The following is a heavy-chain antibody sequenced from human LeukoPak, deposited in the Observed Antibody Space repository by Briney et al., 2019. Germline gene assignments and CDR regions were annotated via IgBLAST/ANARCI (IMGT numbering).Heavy chain of an antibody. CDR2: IYYSGST. CDR1: GGSISSSSYY. Sequence: PSETLSLTCTVSGGSISSSSYYWGWIRQPPGKGLEWIGSIYYSGSTYYNPSLKSRVTISVDTSKNQFSLKLSSVTAADTAVYYCARRRSSSWFDFDYWGQGTLVTVSS. CDR3: ARRRSSSWFDFDY. V-gene: IGHV4-39*07. D-gene: IGHD6-13*01. J-gene: IGHJ4*02.